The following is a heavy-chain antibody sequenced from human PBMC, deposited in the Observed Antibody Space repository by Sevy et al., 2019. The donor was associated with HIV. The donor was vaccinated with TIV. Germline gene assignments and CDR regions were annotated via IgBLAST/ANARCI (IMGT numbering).Heavy chain of an antibody. CDR1: GCSVSSDFSY. Sequence: SETLSLTCTVSGCSVSSDFSYWNWVRQPPGKGLEYIGSISYGGTTSYNPSLKSRVTISLDTSMNHFSLKVNSVTAADTALYCCAKRDYGDYVDYFDPWGQGTLVTVSS. D-gene: IGHD4-17*01. CDR2: ISYGGTT. J-gene: IGHJ5*02. V-gene: IGHV4-61*03. CDR3: AKRDYGDYVDYFDP.